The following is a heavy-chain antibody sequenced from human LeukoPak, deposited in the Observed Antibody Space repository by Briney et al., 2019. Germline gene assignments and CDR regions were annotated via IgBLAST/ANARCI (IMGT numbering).Heavy chain of an antibody. CDR2: QYYRGST. Sequence: ASETLSLTCAISGVSINTCCYYWSWIPQPPGKGLNWMGYQYYRGSTRYNSSLMSRLTISSDTSKTQFSLRLSSVTAADPDVYYCARGRSYAFVLDSWGPGTLVIVSS. V-gene: IGHV4-61*01. CDR1: GVSINTCCYY. J-gene: IGHJ4*02. CDR3: ARGRSYAFVLDS. D-gene: IGHD3-16*01.